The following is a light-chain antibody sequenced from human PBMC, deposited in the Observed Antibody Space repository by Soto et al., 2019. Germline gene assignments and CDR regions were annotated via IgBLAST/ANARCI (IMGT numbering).Light chain of an antibody. V-gene: IGKV1-12*01. CDR1: QDITSR. Sequence: DLQMTQSPSSVSASVGDRVTITCRASQDITSRLAWYQQKPGKAPNLLISGASSLLSGVPSRFSSSGSGTDFTLTISSLLPEDFATYYCQHADGFPWTFGQGTKVEI. CDR3: QHADGFPWT. CDR2: GAS. J-gene: IGKJ1*01.